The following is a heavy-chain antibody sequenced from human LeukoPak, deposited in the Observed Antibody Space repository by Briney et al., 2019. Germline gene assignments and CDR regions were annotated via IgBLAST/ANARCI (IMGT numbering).Heavy chain of an antibody. CDR3: ARGTGTTAYFDY. CDR1: GFTFSDYY. J-gene: IGHJ4*02. Sequence: GGSLRLSCAASGFTFSDYYMSWVRQAPGKGLEWVSYISGSSGYTKYADSVKGRFTISRDNAKKSLNLQVNSLRAEDTAVYYCARGTGTTAYFDYWGQGTLVTVSS. V-gene: IGHV3-11*06. D-gene: IGHD1-1*01. CDR2: ISGSSGYT.